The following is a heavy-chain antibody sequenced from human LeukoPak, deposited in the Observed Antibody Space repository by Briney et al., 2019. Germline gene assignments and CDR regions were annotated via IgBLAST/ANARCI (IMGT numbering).Heavy chain of an antibody. CDR3: ARTIGRKQIDY. D-gene: IGHD5-24*01. CDR1: GRSISLGYY. Sequence: SVTLSLTCTVSGRSISLGYYWGWIRQPPGKGLEWIGSVFHDGSTHYNPSLQSRVSISVDTSKNEFSLKLSSVTAADTAVYYCARTIGRKQIDYWGQGTLVTVSS. V-gene: IGHV4-38-2*02. CDR2: VFHDGST. J-gene: IGHJ4*02.